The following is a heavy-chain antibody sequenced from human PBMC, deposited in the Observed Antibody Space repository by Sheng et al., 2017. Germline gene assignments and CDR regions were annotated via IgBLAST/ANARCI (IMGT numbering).Heavy chain of an antibody. CDR2: ISANNGNT. D-gene: IGHD1-7*01. V-gene: IGHV1-18*01. CDR3: ARGGNYVSRSFDY. J-gene: IGHJ4*02. Sequence: QVQLVQSGGEVRKPGASVKVSCKASGYTFTNYGISWVRQAPGQGLEWMGWISANNGNTNYARKFQGRVTMTTDTSTRTAYIELRSLKSDDTALYYCARGGNYVSRSFDYWGQGTLVTVSS. CDR1: GYTFTNYG.